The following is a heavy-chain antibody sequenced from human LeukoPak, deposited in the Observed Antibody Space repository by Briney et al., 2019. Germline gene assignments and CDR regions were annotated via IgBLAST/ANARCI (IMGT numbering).Heavy chain of an antibody. CDR1: GYTFTSYA. Sequence: ASAKVSCKASGYTFTSYAMNWVRQAPGQGLEWMGWINTNTGNPTYAQGFTGRFVFSLDTSVSTAYLQISSLKAEDTAVYYCARRGRMDSSGWYIVDYRGQGTLVTVSS. CDR2: INTNTGNP. V-gene: IGHV7-4-1*02. J-gene: IGHJ4*02. D-gene: IGHD6-19*01. CDR3: ARRGRMDSSGWYIVDY.